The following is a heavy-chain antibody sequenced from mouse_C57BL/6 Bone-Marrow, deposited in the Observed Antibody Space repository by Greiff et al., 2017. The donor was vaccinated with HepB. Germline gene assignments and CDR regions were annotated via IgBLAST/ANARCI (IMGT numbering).Heavy chain of an antibody. D-gene: IGHD1-1*01. Sequence: QVQLQQPGAELVKPGASVKLSCKASGYTFTSYWMHWVKQRPGQGLEWIGMIHPNSGSTNYNEKFKSKATLTVDKSSSTAYMQLSSLTSEDSAVYYCARIPPYCYGSRYWYFDVWGTGTTVTVSS. CDR1: GYTFTSYW. CDR3: ARIPPYCYGSRYWYFDV. CDR2: IHPNSGST. V-gene: IGHV1-64*01. J-gene: IGHJ1*03.